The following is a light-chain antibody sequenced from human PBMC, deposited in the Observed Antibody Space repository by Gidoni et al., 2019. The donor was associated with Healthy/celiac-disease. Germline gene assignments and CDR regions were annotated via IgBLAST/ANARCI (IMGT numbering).Light chain of an antibody. Sequence: DIQMTQSPSSLSASVGDRVTITCRASQRISSYLNWYQQKPGKAPKLLIYAASSLQSGVPSRFSGSGSWTDFTLTISSLQPEYFATYYCQQSYSTPLTFGGGTKVELK. CDR3: QQSYSTPLT. CDR1: QRISSY. CDR2: AAS. J-gene: IGKJ4*01. V-gene: IGKV1-39*01.